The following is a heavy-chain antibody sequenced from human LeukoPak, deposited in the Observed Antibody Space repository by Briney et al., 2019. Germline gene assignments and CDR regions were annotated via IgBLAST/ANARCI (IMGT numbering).Heavy chain of an antibody. V-gene: IGHV1-18*01. J-gene: IGHJ6*03. CDR1: GYTFTSYG. CDR3: ARSASGSYYDYYYYYMDV. D-gene: IGHD1-26*01. CDR2: ISAYNGNT. Sequence: GASVKVSCKASGYTFTSYGISWVRQAPGQGLEWMGWISAYNGNTNYAQKLQGRVTMTTDTSTSTAYMELRSLRSDDTAVYYCARSASGSYYDYYYYYMDVWGKGTTVTVSS.